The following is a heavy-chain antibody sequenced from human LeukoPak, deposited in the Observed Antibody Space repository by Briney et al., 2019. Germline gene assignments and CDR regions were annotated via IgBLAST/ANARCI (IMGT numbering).Heavy chain of an antibody. CDR1: GCTFTSYA. J-gene: IGHJ5*02. CDR2: INAGNGNT. Sequence: ASVKVSCKASGCTFTSYAMHWVRQAPGQRLEGMGWINAGNGNTKYSQKFQGRVTITRDTSASTAYMELSSLRSEDTAVYYCARGLDILTGRDWFAPWGQGTLVTVSS. V-gene: IGHV1-3*01. D-gene: IGHD3-9*01. CDR3: ARGLDILTGRDWFAP.